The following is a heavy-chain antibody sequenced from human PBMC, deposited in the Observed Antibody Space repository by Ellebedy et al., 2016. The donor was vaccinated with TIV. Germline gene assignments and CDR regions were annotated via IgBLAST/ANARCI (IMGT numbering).Heavy chain of an antibody. CDR3: ASNYYGSGSYYGPYDY. V-gene: IGHV5-10-1*01. CDR1: GYSFTSYW. J-gene: IGHJ4*02. D-gene: IGHD3-10*01. Sequence: GESLKISXNGSGYSFTSYWIGWVRQMPGKGLEWMGRIDPSDSYTNYSPSFQGHVTISADKSISTAYLQWSSLKASDTAMYYCASNYYGSGSYYGPYDYWGQGTLVTVSS. CDR2: IDPSDSYT.